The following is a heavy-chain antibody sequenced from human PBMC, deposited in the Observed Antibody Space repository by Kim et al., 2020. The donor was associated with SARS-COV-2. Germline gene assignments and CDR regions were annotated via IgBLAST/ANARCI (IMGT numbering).Heavy chain of an antibody. V-gene: IGHV3-23*01. CDR2: IAGYAGDT. Sequence: GGSLRLSCAASGFTLSDYAVSWVRQAPGKGLEWISAIAGYAGDTNYADSVKGRLTVSRDNSKNTLYLQISSLRAEDTAIYYCAKVTYIRGPGDSWGQGT. CDR3: AKVTYIRGPGDS. CDR1: GFTLSDYA. D-gene: IGHD1-1*01. J-gene: IGHJ4*02.